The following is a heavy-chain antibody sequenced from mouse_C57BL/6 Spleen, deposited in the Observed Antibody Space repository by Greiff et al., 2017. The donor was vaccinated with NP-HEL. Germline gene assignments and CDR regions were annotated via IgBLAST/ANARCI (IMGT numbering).Heavy chain of an antibody. CDR1: GFTFSSYG. CDR3: ARHTNSSGFYAMDY. Sequence: EVKLMESGGDLVKPGGSLKLSCAASGFTFSSYGMSWVRQTPDKRLEWVATISSGGSYTYYLDSVKGRFTISRDNAKNTLYLQMSSLKSEDTAMYYCARHTNSSGFYAMDYWGQGTSVTVSS. D-gene: IGHD3-2*02. CDR2: ISSGGSYT. V-gene: IGHV5-6*01. J-gene: IGHJ4*01.